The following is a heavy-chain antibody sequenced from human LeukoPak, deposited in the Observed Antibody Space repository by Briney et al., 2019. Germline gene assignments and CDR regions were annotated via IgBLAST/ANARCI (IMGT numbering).Heavy chain of an antibody. CDR2: IIPIFGTA. CDR3: AKGVYCSGGSCPLPNWFDP. Sequence: GSSVKVSCKASGGTFSSYAISWVRQAPGPGLEWMGGIIPIFGTANYAQRFQGRVTITADESTSTAYMELSSLRSEDTAVYYCAKGVYCSGGSCPLPNWFDPWGQGTLVTVSS. V-gene: IGHV1-69*01. CDR1: GGTFSSYA. J-gene: IGHJ5*02. D-gene: IGHD2-15*01.